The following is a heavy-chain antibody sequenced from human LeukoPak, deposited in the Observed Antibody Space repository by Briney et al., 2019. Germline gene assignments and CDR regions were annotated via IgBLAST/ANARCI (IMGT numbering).Heavy chain of an antibody. CDR3: ARHLTIAAAGLDY. J-gene: IGHJ4*02. Sequence: SETLSLTCTVSGGSISRSPFSWGWIRQPPGKGLQWIASIFYSGNTYYNPSLKSRVTISVDTSRYQFSLQLSSVTAADTAVYYCARHLTIAAAGLDYWGQGTLVTVSS. CDR2: IFYSGNT. V-gene: IGHV4-39*01. CDR1: GGSISRSPFS. D-gene: IGHD6-13*01.